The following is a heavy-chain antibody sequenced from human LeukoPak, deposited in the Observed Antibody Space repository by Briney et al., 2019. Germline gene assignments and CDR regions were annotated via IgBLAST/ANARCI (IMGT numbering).Heavy chain of an antibody. V-gene: IGHV3-74*03. CDR1: GFTFSNYR. J-gene: IGHJ5*02. Sequence: PGGSLRLSCAASGFTFSNYRMHWVRQAPGKGLVWVSRINSDGSSTTYADSVKGRFTISRDNAKNTLYLQMNSLRAEDTAVYYCASDPHGYWWFDPWGQGTLVTVSS. CDR2: INSDGSST. D-gene: IGHD5-18*01. CDR3: ASDPHGYWWFDP.